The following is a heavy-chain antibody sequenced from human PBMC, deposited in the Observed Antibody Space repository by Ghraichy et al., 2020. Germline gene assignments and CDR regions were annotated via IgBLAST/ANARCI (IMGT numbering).Heavy chain of an antibody. CDR3: ARVGAGTRNYSGMDV. CDR1: GYTFTSYG. J-gene: IGHJ6*02. CDR2: ISAYNGNT. V-gene: IGHV1-18*04. D-gene: IGHD1/OR15-1a*01. Sequence: ASVKVSCKASGYTFTSYGISWVRQAPGQGLEWMGWISAYNGNTNYAQKLQGRVTMTTDTSTSTAYMELRSLRSDDTAVYYCARVGAGTRNYSGMDVWGQGTTVTVSS.